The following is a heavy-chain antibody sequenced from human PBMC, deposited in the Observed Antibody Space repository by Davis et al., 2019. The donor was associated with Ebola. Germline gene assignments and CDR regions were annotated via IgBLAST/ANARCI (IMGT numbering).Heavy chain of an antibody. CDR1: GFTFSSYA. J-gene: IGHJ6*02. D-gene: IGHD2-2*01. CDR2: ISYDGSNK. Sequence: GESLKISCAASGFTFSSYAMHWVRQAPGKGLEWVAVISYDGSNKYYADSVKGRFTISRDNSKNTLYLQMNSLRAEDTAVYYCARVSSEVPAAIGWYYYGMDVWGQGTTVTVSS. CDR3: ARVSSEVPAAIGWYYYGMDV. V-gene: IGHV3-30-3*01.